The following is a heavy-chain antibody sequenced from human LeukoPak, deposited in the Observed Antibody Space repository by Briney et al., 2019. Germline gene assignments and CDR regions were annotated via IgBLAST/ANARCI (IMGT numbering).Heavy chain of an antibody. D-gene: IGHD5-12*01. J-gene: IGHJ6*02. V-gene: IGHV3-21*01. CDR2: NSSRSSHI. CDR3: ARDPNSGYDFNYYYGMDV. CDR1: GLTFSPYS. Sequence: GRCLSLSCAVSGLTFSPYSMKGVPQAPGMGLEWVSSNSSRSSHIPCADSVKGRFTISRENAKTPLYLQMNRLRAGYTAVYYCARDPNSGYDFNYYYGMDVWGQGTTVTVSS.